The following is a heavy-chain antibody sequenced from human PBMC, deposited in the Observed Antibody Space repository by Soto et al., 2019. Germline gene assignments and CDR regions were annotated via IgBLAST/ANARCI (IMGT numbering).Heavy chain of an antibody. D-gene: IGHD2-15*01. J-gene: IGHJ5*02. CDR1: GDPDGTHY. Sequence: PSETLSLTCTVSGDPDGTHYCNCGRRPSVGWGLEWIGRVHTGGGTIYNPSLTGRVIMTLDMSKRQFYLTLKSVTAADTAVYYCTRRRMYGSSTGWFDPWGQGILVTVSS. CDR3: TRRRMYGSSTGWFDP. CDR2: VHTGGGT. V-gene: IGHV4-4*07.